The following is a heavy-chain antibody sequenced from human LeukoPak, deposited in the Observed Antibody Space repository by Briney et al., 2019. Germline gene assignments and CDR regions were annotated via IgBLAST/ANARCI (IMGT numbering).Heavy chain of an antibody. Sequence: GASVKVSCKASGGTFSSYAISWVRQAPGQGLEWMGGIIPIFGTANYAQKFQGRITITTDESTSTAYMELSSLRSEDTAVYYCARDLGVGAAPYFDYWGQGTLVTASS. CDR2: IIPIFGTA. CDR1: GGTFSSYA. D-gene: IGHD1-26*01. J-gene: IGHJ4*02. CDR3: ARDLGVGAAPYFDY. V-gene: IGHV1-69*05.